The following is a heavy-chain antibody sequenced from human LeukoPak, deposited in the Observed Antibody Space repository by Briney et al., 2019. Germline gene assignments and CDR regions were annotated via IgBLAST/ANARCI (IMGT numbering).Heavy chain of an antibody. V-gene: IGHV4-4*07. Sequence: SETLSLTCTVSGGSISSYYWSWIRQPAGKGLEWIGRIYSSGSTDYNPSLKSRVTMSVDTSKNKFSLKLSSVTAADTAVYYCARVSSSSWYGGGYYYYYMDVWGKGTTVTISS. CDR3: ARVSSSSWYGGGYYYYYMDV. CDR1: GGSISSYY. CDR2: IYSSGST. D-gene: IGHD6-13*01. J-gene: IGHJ6*03.